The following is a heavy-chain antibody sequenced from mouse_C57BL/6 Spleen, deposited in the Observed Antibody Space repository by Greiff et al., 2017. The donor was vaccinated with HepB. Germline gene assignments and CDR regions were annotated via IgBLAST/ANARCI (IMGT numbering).Heavy chain of an antibody. CDR1: GFTFSSYA. D-gene: IGHD2-4*01. V-gene: IGHV5-4*01. Sequence: EVQLVESGGGLVKPGGSLKLSCAASGFTFSSYAMSWVRQTPEKRLEWVATISDGGSYTYYPDNVKGRFTISRDNAKNNLYLQMSHLKSEDTAMYYCARVPLYYDSDEYYFDYWGQGTTLTVSS. CDR2: ISDGGSYT. CDR3: ARVPLYYDSDEYYFDY. J-gene: IGHJ2*01.